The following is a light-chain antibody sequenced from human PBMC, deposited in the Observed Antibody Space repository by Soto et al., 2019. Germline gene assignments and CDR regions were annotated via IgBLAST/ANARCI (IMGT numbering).Light chain of an antibody. CDR1: SSNVGKNY. CDR2: DTY. Sequence: QSVLTQPPSVSAAPGQRVTITCSGSSSNVGKNYISWYQQLPGTAPKLIIYDTYQRPSGIPDRVSGSKSGTSATLGITGFQTGDEADYYCATWDSSLSAYLFGTGTKVNVL. CDR3: ATWDSSLSAYL. J-gene: IGLJ1*01. V-gene: IGLV1-51*01.